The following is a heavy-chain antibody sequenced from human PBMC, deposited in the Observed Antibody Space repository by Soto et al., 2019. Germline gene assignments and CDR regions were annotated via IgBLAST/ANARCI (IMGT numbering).Heavy chain of an antibody. J-gene: IGHJ6*02. D-gene: IGHD3-10*01. V-gene: IGHV3-23*01. CDR3: AKRTNYYGSGTYFYYHYGMDV. CDR2: ISGSGANT. CDR1: GFTFYNYA. Sequence: GGSLRLSCAASGFTFYNYAMTWVRQAPGKGLEWVSAISGSGANTYHADSVKGRFTISRDSSKNIMYLQMNSLRAEDTAVYYCAKRTNYYGSGTYFYYHYGMDVWGQGTTVTVSS.